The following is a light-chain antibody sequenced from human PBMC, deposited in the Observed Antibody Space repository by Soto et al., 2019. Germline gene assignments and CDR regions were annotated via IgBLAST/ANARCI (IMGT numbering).Light chain of an antibody. Sequence: DTVLTQSPGTLSLTSGERATLSCRASQSISGTYLAWYQQKPGQSPRLLIYSAPTRAPGIPDRFSGSGSGTDFTLTISRLEPEDFAVYYCQHYGSSPSTFGRGTKVEIK. J-gene: IGKJ1*01. CDR2: SAP. CDR3: QHYGSSPST. V-gene: IGKV3-20*01. CDR1: QSISGTY.